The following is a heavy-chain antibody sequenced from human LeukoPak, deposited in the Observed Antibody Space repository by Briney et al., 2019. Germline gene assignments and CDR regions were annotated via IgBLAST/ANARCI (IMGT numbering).Heavy chain of an antibody. CDR3: ARGEEEGLGYCSGGSCYGFDY. CDR2: INPNSGGT. Sequence: ASVKVSCKASGYTFIGYYMHWVRQAPGQGLEWMGRINPNSGGTNYAQKFQGRVTMTRDTSISTAYMELSRLRSDDTAVYYCARGEEEGLGYCSGGSCYGFDYWGQGTLVTVSS. D-gene: IGHD2-15*01. J-gene: IGHJ4*02. CDR1: GYTFIGYY. V-gene: IGHV1-2*06.